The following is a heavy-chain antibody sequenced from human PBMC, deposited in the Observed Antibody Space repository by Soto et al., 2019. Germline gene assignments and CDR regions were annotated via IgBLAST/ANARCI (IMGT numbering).Heavy chain of an antibody. J-gene: IGHJ4*02. Sequence: GGSLRLSCAASGFTFSSYAMSWVRQAPGKGLEWVSAISGSGGSTYYADSVKGRFTISRDNSKNTLYLQMNSLRAEDTAVYYCAKDLPGIAAAVISGWFDYWGQGTLVTVSS. CDR2: ISGSGGST. CDR3: AKDLPGIAAAVISGWFDY. D-gene: IGHD6-13*01. CDR1: GFTFSSYA. V-gene: IGHV3-23*01.